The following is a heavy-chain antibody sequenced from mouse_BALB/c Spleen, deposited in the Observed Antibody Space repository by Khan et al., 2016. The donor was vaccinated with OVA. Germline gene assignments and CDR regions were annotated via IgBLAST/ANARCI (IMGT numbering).Heavy chain of an antibody. CDR3: TSAGDGSFAY. Sequence: VQLQQSGTVLARPGASVKMSCKASGYIFTSYWMHWVKQRPGQGLEWIGGIYPGNSDTSYNQKFKDKATLTAVTSASTAYLELSSLTNEDSAVYYCTSAGDGSFAYWGQGTLVTVSA. CDR1: GYIFTSYW. V-gene: IGHV1-5*01. J-gene: IGHJ3*01. CDR2: IYPGNSDT.